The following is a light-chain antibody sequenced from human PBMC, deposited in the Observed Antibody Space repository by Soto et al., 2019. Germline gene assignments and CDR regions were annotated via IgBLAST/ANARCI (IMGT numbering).Light chain of an antibody. V-gene: IGLV2-14*01. CDR2: DVS. CDR1: SSDVVGYNY. CDR3: SSYTSSGTHV. Sequence: QAVVTQPPSVSVSPGQSITISCTATSSDVVGYNYVSWYQQNPGKAPKPMIYDVSNRPSGVSTRFSGSKSGNTTSLTISGLAAEDEADYYCSSYTSSGTHVFGTGTKLTVL. J-gene: IGLJ2*01.